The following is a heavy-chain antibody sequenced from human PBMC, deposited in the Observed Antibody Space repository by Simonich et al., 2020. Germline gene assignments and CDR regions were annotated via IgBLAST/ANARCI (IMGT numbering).Heavy chain of an antibody. J-gene: IGHJ6*02. CDR1: GYTFTGYY. D-gene: IGHD3-10*01. Sequence: GAEVKKPGASVKVSCKASGYTFTGYYMHWVGQAPGQGLEWMGRLNPNSGGTNYAQKFQGRVTMTRDTSISTAYMELSRLRSDDTAVYYCARVPGIYYYYGMDVWGQGTTVTVSS. CDR3: ARVPGIYYYYGMDV. V-gene: IGHV1-2*06. CDR2: LNPNSGGT.